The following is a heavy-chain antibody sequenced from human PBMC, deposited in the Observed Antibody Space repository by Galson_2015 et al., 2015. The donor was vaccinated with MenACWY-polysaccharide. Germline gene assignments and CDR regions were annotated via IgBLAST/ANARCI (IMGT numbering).Heavy chain of an antibody. D-gene: IGHD1-26*01. CDR1: GFTFLNYA. CDR2: ISGSGSNT. CDR3: ARDERRSGRYGWFDP. Sequence: SLRLSCAASGFTFLNYAMNWVRQAPGKGLEWVSSISGSGSNTYYADSVKGRFTISRANSKNTLYLQMNSLKVEDTAVYHCARDERRSGRYGWFDPWGQGTLVTVSS. V-gene: IGHV3-23*01. J-gene: IGHJ5*02.